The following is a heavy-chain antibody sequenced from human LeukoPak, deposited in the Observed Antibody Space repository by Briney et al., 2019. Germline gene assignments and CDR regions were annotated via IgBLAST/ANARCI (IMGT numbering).Heavy chain of an antibody. CDR3: AKGYYYDNSGESYFDY. CDR2: ISGRGANT. CDR1: GFSFSNYA. Sequence: PGGSLRLSCAASGFSFSNYAMSWVRQAPGKGLEWVSAISGRGANTYYADSVKGRFTISRDNSKNTLYMQMNSLRAEDTAVYYCAKGYYYDNSGESYFDYWGQGTLVTVSS. V-gene: IGHV3-23*01. D-gene: IGHD3-22*01. J-gene: IGHJ4*02.